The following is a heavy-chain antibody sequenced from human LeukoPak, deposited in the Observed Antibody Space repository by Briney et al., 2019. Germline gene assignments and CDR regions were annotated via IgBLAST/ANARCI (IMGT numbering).Heavy chain of an antibody. CDR2: IYYSGST. CDR3: ARGHQLYYDILTGYANGGYYFDY. CDR1: GVSISSGGYY. D-gene: IGHD3-9*01. V-gene: IGHV4-31*03. Sequence: PSETLSLTCTVSGVSISSGGYYWSWIRQHPGKGLEWIGYIYYSGSTYYNPSLKSRVTISVDTSKNQFSLKLSSVTAADTAVYYCARGHQLYYDILTGYANGGYYFDYWGQGTLVTVSS. J-gene: IGHJ4*02.